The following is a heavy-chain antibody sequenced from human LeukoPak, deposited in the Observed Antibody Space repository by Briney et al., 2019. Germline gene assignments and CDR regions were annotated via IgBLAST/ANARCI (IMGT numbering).Heavy chain of an antibody. D-gene: IGHD3-10*01. J-gene: IGHJ6*03. V-gene: IGHV3-23*01. CDR2: ISGNGDRT. CDR1: GFTFSSYG. CDR3: AKGGRTGKSISMIRGVRNYYYYMDV. Sequence: GGSLRLSCAASGFTFSSYGMSWVRQAPGKGLEWVSAISGNGDRTYYADSVKGRFSISRDNSKNTLYLQMNSLRAEDTAVYYCAKGGRTGKSISMIRGVRNYYYYMDVWGKGTTVTISS.